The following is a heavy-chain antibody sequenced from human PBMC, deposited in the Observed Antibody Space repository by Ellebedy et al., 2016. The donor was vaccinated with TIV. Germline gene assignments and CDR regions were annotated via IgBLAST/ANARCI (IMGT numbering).Heavy chain of an antibody. CDR1: GFSFSNYA. CDR3: ARDRAGSDPSLNGMDV. CDR2: ISYDGSYK. Sequence: GESLKISCAASGFSFSNYALHWVRQAPGKGLKWVAVISYDGSYKYYADSVKGRFTISSDNSNNTLYLQMNSLRAEDTAVYYCARDRAGSDPSLNGMDVWGQGTTVTVSS. V-gene: IGHV3-30-3*01. D-gene: IGHD3-10*01. J-gene: IGHJ6*02.